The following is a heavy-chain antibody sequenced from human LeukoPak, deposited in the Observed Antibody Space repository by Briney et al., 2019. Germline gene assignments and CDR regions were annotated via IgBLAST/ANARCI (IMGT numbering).Heavy chain of an antibody. CDR3: ARVTTESYYSDH. Sequence: SSETLSLTCTVSGVSISSFYWNWIRQPAGKGLEWIGRIYNRGSTNYNPSLKSRVTMSVDTSKNQLSLKLRSVTAADTAVYYCARVTTESYYSDHWGQGTLVTVSS. J-gene: IGHJ4*02. V-gene: IGHV4-4*07. D-gene: IGHD2/OR15-2a*01. CDR1: GVSISSFY. CDR2: IYNRGST.